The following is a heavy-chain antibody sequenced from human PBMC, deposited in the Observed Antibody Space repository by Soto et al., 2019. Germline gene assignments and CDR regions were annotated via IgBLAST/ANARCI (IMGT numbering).Heavy chain of an antibody. J-gene: IGHJ3*02. V-gene: IGHV4-59*01. D-gene: IGHD3-22*01. CDR2: IYYSGST. CDR3: ASYSSGYEPDPFYI. Sequence: PSETLSLTCTVSGGSIDTYYWSWIRQPPGKGLQWIGYIYYSGSTTYSPSLKSRVTISVDRSKNQFSLKLSSVTAADTAVYYCASYSSGYEPDPFYISSQGTMVTVSS. CDR1: GGSIDTYY.